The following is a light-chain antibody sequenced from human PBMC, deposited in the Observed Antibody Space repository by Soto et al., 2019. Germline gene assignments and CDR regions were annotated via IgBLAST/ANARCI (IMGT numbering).Light chain of an antibody. CDR2: DAS. Sequence: DIQMTQSPSSLSASVGDRVTITCQASQDISNYLNWYQQKPGKAPMLLIYDASNLETGVPSRFSGSGSGIDFTFTISSLQPEDIATYYCQQYDNLPTFGGGTKVDIK. CDR1: QDISNY. CDR3: QQYDNLPT. J-gene: IGKJ4*01. V-gene: IGKV1-33*01.